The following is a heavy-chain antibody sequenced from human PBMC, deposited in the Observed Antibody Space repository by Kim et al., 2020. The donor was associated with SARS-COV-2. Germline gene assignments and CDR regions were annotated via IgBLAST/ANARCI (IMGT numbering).Heavy chain of an antibody. CDR3: AKHRRGVVGSGYYEYFDY. D-gene: IGHD3-22*01. Sequence: KGRFTISRDNSKNTLYLQMNSLRAEDTAVYYCAKHRRGVVGSGYYEYFDYWGQGTLVTVSS. J-gene: IGHJ4*02. V-gene: IGHV3-33*06.